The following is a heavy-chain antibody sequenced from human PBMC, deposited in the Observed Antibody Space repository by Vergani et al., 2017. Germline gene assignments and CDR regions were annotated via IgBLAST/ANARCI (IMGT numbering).Heavy chain of an antibody. V-gene: IGHV1-46*01. CDR3: ARGSIAAAASRVYYYYGMDV. CDR2: INPSGGST. Sequence: QVQLVQSGAEVKKPGSSVKVSCKASGGTFSSYTISWVRQAPGQGLEWMGIINPSGGSTSYAQKFQGRVTMTRDTSTSTVYMELSSLRSEDTAVYYCARGSIAAAASRVYYYYGMDVWGQGTTVTVSS. J-gene: IGHJ6*02. CDR1: GGTFSSYT. D-gene: IGHD6-13*01.